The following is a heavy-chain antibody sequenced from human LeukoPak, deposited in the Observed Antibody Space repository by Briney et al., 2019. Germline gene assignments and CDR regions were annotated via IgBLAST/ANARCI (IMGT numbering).Heavy chain of an antibody. J-gene: IGHJ4*02. Sequence: SETLSLTCAVYGGCFSNLYWSWIRQPPGKGLEWIGEINHRGSTTYNPSLKSRVSMSIDTSKNQFSLQLSSVTAADTAVYYCASLILIAAGSDFWGQGNQVTVSS. CDR1: GGCFSNLY. D-gene: IGHD6-13*01. V-gene: IGHV4-34*01. CDR3: ASLILIAAGSDF. CDR2: INHRGST.